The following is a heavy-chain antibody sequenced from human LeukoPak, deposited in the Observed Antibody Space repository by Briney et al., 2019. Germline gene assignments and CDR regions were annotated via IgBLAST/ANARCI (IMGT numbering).Heavy chain of an antibody. CDR2: ISGSGDST. CDR1: GFTFSSYA. J-gene: IGHJ4*02. CDR3: AKGGNIVVVPAAMQ. V-gene: IGHV3-23*01. D-gene: IGHD2-2*01. Sequence: PGGSLRLSGAASGFTFSSYAMTLVRQAPGKGLELVSAISGSGDSTYYADSVKGRCTISRDNSKNTLYPQMISLRAEDTAVYYCAKGGNIVVVPAAMQWGQGTLVTVSS.